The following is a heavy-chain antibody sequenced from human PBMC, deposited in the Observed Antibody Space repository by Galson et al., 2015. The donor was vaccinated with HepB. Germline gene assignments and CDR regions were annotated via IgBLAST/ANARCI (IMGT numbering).Heavy chain of an antibody. V-gene: IGHV3-30-3*01. CDR2: ISYDGSNK. Sequence: SLRLSCAASGFTFSSYAMHWVRQAPGKGLEWVAVISYDGSNKYYADSVKGRFTISRDNSKNTLYLQMNSLRAEDTAVYYCARVVRSGYWGPCDYWGQGTLVTVSS. D-gene: IGHD3-3*01. CDR3: ARVVRSGYWGPCDY. J-gene: IGHJ4*02. CDR1: GFTFSSYA.